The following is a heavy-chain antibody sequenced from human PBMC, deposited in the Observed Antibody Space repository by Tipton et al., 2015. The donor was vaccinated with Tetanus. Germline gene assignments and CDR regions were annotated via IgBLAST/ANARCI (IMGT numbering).Heavy chain of an antibody. J-gene: IGHJ5*02. Sequence: RSLRLSCAASGFTFSSYGMYWVRQAPGKGLEWVAVIWYDGSNKYYADSVKGRFTISRDNSKNTLYLQMNSLRAEDTAVYYCATDSSSWSRGWFDPWGQGTLVTVSS. V-gene: IGHV3-33*01. CDR3: ATDSSSWSRGWFDP. CDR2: IWYDGSNK. D-gene: IGHD6-13*01. CDR1: GFTFSSYG.